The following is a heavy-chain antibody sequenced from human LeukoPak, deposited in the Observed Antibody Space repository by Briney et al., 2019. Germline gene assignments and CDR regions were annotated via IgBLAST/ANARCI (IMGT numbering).Heavy chain of an antibody. CDR3: ARDGEGGNSEVSAFDI. CDR2: IKQAGSEN. Sequence: SGGSLRLSCAASGFTFSTYGMHWVRQAPGKGLEWVANIKQAGSENSYVDSVKGRFTISRDNGKNSLYLQINSLRAEDTAVYYCARDGEGGNSEVSAFDIWGQGTMVTVSS. D-gene: IGHD4-23*01. CDR1: GFTFSTYG. V-gene: IGHV3-7*01. J-gene: IGHJ3*02.